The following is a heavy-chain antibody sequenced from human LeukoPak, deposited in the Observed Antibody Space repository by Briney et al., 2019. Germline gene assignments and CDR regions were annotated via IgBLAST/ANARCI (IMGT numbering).Heavy chain of an antibody. Sequence: GSLRLSCAASGFPFSDYYMSWIRQAPGKGLEWVSYISSSGDTIYYADSVKGRFTISRDNAKNSVHLQMNSLRAEDTAVYYCARVVHYGSGPAVGWGQGTLVTVSS. CDR3: ARVVHYGSGPAVG. CDR2: ISSSGDTI. D-gene: IGHD3-10*01. CDR1: GFPFSDYY. J-gene: IGHJ4*02. V-gene: IGHV3-11*01.